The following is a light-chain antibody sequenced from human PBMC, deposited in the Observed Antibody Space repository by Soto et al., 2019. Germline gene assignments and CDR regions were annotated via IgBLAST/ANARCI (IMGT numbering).Light chain of an antibody. Sequence: QSVLTQPASVSGSLGQSITISCTGTSXDIGGYKYVSWYQQHPGKAPKLIIFEVSNRPSGVSDRFSGSNSGNTASLTISGLQAEDEADYYCTSYSRYRVLVFGGGTKLTVL. CDR2: EVS. CDR3: TSYSRYRVLV. J-gene: IGLJ3*02. V-gene: IGLV2-14*01. CDR1: SXDIGGYKY.